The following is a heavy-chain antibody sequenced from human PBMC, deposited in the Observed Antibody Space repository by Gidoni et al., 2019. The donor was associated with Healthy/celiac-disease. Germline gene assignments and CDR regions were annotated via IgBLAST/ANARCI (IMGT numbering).Heavy chain of an antibody. CDR2: IKSKPDGGTT. CDR1: GFPFSNAR. D-gene: IGHD5-18*01. Sequence: EVQLVASGGGLVKPGGSLRLSCAASGFPFSNARRSWVRQAPGKGLEWVGRIKSKPDGGTTDYAAPVKGRFTISRDDSKNTLYLQMNSLKTEDTAVYYCTTDGTIQLWLQGQFDYWGQGTLVTVSS. J-gene: IGHJ4*02. CDR3: TTDGTIQLWLQGQFDY. V-gene: IGHV3-15*01.